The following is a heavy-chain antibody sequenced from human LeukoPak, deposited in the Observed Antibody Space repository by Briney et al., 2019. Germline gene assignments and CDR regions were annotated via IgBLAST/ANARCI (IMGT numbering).Heavy chain of an antibody. V-gene: IGHV1-46*01. Sequence: ASVKVSCKASGYTFTRYYMHWVRQAPGQGLEWMGIINASGGSTSYAQKFQGRVTMTRDTSTSTVYMELSSLRSDDTAMYYCARSSGRSPNRHYMDVWGKGTTVTISS. D-gene: IGHD1-14*01. CDR2: INASGGST. CDR3: ARSSGRSPNRHYMDV. CDR1: GYTFTRYY. J-gene: IGHJ6*03.